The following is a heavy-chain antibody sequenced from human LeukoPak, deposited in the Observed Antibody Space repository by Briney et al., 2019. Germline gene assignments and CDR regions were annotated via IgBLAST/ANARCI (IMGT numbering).Heavy chain of an antibody. Sequence: ASVKVSCKASGYTFTSYYMHWVRQAPGQGLEWMGIINPSGGSTSYAQKFQGRVTMTRDTSTSTVYMELSSLRSEDTAVYYCARDGMVRGEILDYYYYYMDVWGKGTTVTISS. CDR1: GYTFTSYY. J-gene: IGHJ6*03. CDR2: INPSGGST. D-gene: IGHD3-10*01. V-gene: IGHV1-46*01. CDR3: ARDGMVRGEILDYYYYYMDV.